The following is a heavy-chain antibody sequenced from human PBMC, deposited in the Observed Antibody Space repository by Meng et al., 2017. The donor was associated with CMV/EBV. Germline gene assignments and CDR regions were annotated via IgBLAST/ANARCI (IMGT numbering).Heavy chain of an antibody. V-gene: IGHV1-8*03. Sequence: ASVKVSCKASGYTFTSYAMNWVRQAPGQGLEWMGWMNPNSGNTGYAQKFQGRVTITRNTSISTAYMELSSLRSEDTAVYYCARGGYGSGVPYGMDVWGQGTTVTVSS. CDR3: ARGGYGSGVPYGMDV. J-gene: IGHJ6*02. CDR2: MNPNSGNT. CDR1: GYTFTSYA. D-gene: IGHD3-10*01.